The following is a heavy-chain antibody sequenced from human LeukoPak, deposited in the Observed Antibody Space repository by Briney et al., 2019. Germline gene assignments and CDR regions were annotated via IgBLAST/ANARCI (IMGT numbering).Heavy chain of an antibody. CDR2: ITTSDGNT. J-gene: IGHJ4*02. V-gene: IGHV3-23*01. Sequence: GGSLRLSCAASGFTFSSYTMSWVRQAPGKGLEWVSTITTSDGNTYYADSVKGRLTVSRDNSKNTLFLQMNSLRAEDTAVYYCAKDGGLWVSAHWGDSWGRGTLVTVSS. CDR3: AKDGGLWVSAHWGDS. D-gene: IGHD7-27*01. CDR1: GFTFSSYT.